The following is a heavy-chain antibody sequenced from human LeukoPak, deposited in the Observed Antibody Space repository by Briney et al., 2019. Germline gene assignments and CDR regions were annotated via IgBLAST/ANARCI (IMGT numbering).Heavy chain of an antibody. Sequence: GGSLRLSCAASGFTFSSYTMIWVRQALGKGLEWVSAITGSGGSTYYADSVKGRFTISRDNSKNTVYLQMNSLRAEDTALYYCASKVSGFSSPLDYWGQGILVTVSS. D-gene: IGHD2-2*01. CDR3: ASKVSGFSSPLDY. J-gene: IGHJ4*02. CDR2: ITGSGGST. CDR1: GFTFSSYT. V-gene: IGHV3-23*01.